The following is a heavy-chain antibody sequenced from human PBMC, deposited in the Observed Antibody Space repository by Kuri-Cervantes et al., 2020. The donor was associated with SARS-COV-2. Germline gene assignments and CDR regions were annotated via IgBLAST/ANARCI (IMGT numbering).Heavy chain of an antibody. D-gene: IGHD1-1*01. CDR1: GFTISSYT. J-gene: IGHJ4*02. V-gene: IGHV3-66*02. CDR2: IYSGGST. CDR3: ARDLGTIQGRDY. Sequence: GGSLRLSCTASGFTISSYTLTWVRQAPGKGLEWVSVIYSGGSTYYADSVKGRFTISRDNSKNTLCLQMNSLRAEDTAVYYCARDLGTIQGRDYWGQGTLVTVSS.